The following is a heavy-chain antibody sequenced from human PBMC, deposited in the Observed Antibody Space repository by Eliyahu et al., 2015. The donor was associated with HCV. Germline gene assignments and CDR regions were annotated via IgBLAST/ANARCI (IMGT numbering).Heavy chain of an antibody. CDR1: GFXFSSYV. J-gene: IGHJ5*01. CDR3: ARGGDGGLGKLNPHDS. D-gene: IGHD2-21*01. V-gene: IGHV3-23*01. Sequence: EVQLLESGGGLVQPGGSLRLSCAASGFXFSSYVMNWVRQAPGKGLXWVSSISYTGGSTYYAXSVKGRFTISRDSSKNTLYLQMNSLRAEDTAVYYCARGGDGGLGKLNPHDSWGQGTLVTVSS. CDR2: ISYTGGST.